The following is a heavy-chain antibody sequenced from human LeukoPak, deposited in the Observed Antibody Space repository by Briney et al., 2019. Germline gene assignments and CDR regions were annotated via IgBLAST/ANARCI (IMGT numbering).Heavy chain of an antibody. Sequence: GGSLRLSCAASGFTFSSYSMNWVRQAPGKGLEWVPSISSSSSYIYYANSVKGRFTISRDNAKNSLYLQMNSLRAEDTAVYYCARGRRYSGYEFDYWGQGTLVTVSS. D-gene: IGHD5-12*01. J-gene: IGHJ4*02. V-gene: IGHV3-21*01. CDR1: GFTFSSYS. CDR3: ARGRRYSGYEFDY. CDR2: ISSSSSYI.